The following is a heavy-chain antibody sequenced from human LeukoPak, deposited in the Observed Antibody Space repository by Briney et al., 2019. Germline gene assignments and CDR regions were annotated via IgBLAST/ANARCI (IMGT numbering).Heavy chain of an antibody. Sequence: PGGSLRLSCAASGFTFSSYWMNWVRQVAGKGLLCVSRINSDGSSSTYADSVKGRFTISRDNAKNSLYLQMNSLRAEDTAVYYCARDSGWGGYYMPLGPDYWGQGTLVTVSS. V-gene: IGHV3-74*01. CDR1: GFTFSSYW. CDR2: INSDGSSS. CDR3: ARDSGWGGYYMPLGPDY. D-gene: IGHD3-3*01. J-gene: IGHJ4*02.